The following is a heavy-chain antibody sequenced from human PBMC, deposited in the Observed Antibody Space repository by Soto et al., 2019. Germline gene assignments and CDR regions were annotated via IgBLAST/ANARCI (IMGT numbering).Heavy chain of an antibody. Sequence: GGSLRLSCAASGFTFSSYAMHWVRQAPGKGLEWVAVISYDGSNKYYADSVKGRFTISRDNSKNTLYLQMNSLGAKDTAVYFCATIFIRRFDYWGQGILVTVSS. V-gene: IGHV3-30-3*01. J-gene: IGHJ4*02. CDR2: ISYDGSNK. CDR3: ATIFIRRFDY. CDR1: GFTFSSYA. D-gene: IGHD2-21*01.